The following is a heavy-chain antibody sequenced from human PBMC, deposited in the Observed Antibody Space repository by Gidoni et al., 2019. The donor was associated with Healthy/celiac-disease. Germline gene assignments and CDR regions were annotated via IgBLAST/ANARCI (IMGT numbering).Heavy chain of an antibody. V-gene: IGHV3-23*01. Sequence: EVQLLESGGGLVQPGGSLRLSCAASGFTFSSYAMSWVRQAPGKGLEWVSAISGSGGSTYYADSVKGRFTISRVNSKNTLYLQMNSLRAEDTAVYYCAKDHSSSWYPHYFDYWGQGTLVTVSS. J-gene: IGHJ4*02. CDR1: GFTFSSYA. CDR2: ISGSGGST. D-gene: IGHD6-13*01. CDR3: AKDHSSSWYPHYFDY.